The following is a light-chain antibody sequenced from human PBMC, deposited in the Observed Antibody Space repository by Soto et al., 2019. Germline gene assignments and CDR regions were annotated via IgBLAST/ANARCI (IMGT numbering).Light chain of an antibody. V-gene: IGKV4-1*01. CDR1: QSVLYSSNNKNY. Sequence: DIVMTQSPDSLAVSLGERATINCKSSQSVLYSSNNKNYLAWYQQKPGQPPKLLIYWTSTRESGVPDRFSGSGSGTDFPLTISSLHAEDVAVYYCQQSYSTPPTFGPGTKVDIK. CDR3: QQSYSTPPT. CDR2: WTS. J-gene: IGKJ3*01.